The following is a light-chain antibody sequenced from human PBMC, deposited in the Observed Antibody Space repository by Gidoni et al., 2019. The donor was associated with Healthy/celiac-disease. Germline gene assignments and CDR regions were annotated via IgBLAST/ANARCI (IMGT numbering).Light chain of an antibody. V-gene: IGKV1-39*01. CDR1: QSISSY. CDR2: AAS. Sequence: IHMTQSPSSLSASVGDSVTITCRASQSISSYLNWYQQKAGKVPKLLIYAASSLQSGVPSRFSGSGSGTDFTLTISSLQPEDFASYYCQQSYNTPRTFGQGTKVEIK. J-gene: IGKJ1*01. CDR3: QQSYNTPRT.